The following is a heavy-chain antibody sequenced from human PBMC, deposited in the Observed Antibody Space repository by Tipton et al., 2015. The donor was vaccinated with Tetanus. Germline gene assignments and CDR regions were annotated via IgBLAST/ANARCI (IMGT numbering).Heavy chain of an antibody. Sequence: LSLTCAASGFTLSRYTLNWVRQAPGKGLEWVSSISSSSRYICYADSVKGRFTISRDNAKNSLYLQMISLRAEDTAVYSCARGMAEASNCGGDCYSDYWGQGPLVTVSS. D-gene: IGHD2-21*02. CDR3: ARGMAEASNCGGDCYSDY. V-gene: IGHV3-21*01. J-gene: IGHJ4*02. CDR2: ISSSSRYI. CDR1: GFTLSRYT.